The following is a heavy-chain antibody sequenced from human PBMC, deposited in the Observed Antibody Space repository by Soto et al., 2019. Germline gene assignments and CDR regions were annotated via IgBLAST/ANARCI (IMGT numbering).Heavy chain of an antibody. CDR1: GGSISSGGYY. CDR3: ASQASGWYPDY. V-gene: IGHV4-31*01. CDR2: IFDSGTT. J-gene: IGHJ4*02. D-gene: IGHD6-19*01. Sequence: QVQLQESGPGLVKPSQTLSLTCTVSGGSISSGGYYWSWLRQHPGKGLEWIGYIFDSGTTYYNPSLTSAVTLSVDPVKSQFSLRLTSVTATDTAVYYCASQASGWYPDYWGQGTLVTVSS.